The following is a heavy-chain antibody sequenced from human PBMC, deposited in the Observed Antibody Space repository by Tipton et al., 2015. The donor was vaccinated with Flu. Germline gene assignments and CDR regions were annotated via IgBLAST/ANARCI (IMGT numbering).Heavy chain of an antibody. CDR2: ISSSRSYI. J-gene: IGHJ4*02. Sequence: SLRLSRAASGFTFSSYSMNWVRQAPGKGLEWVSSISSSRSYIYYADSVKGRFTISRDNAKNSLYLQMNSLRAEDTAVYYCARNGYSSGWYDDYWGQGTLVTVSS. V-gene: IGHV3-21*01. CDR1: GFTFSSYS. CDR3: ARNGYSSGWYDDY. D-gene: IGHD6-19*01.